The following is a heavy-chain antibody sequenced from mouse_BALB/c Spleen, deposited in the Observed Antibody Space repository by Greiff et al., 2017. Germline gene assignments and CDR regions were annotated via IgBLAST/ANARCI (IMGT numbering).Heavy chain of an antibody. V-gene: IGHV14-3*02. Sequence: EVQVVESGAELVKPGASVKLSCTASGFNIKDTYMHWVKQRPEQGLEWIGRIDPANGNTKYDPKFQGKATITADTSSNTAYLQLSSLTSEDTAVYYCARWAYLGYFDYWGQGTTLTVSS. J-gene: IGHJ2*01. CDR3: ARWAYLGYFDY. CDR2: IDPANGNT. D-gene: IGHD2-10*01. CDR1: GFNIKDTY.